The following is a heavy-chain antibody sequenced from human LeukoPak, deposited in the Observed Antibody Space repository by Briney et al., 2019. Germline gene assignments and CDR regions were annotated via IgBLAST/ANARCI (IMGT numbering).Heavy chain of an antibody. V-gene: IGHV1-2*02. D-gene: IGHD3-22*01. CDR3: ARVGSNFYDDSGYNDY. CDR2: INPSSGGT. CDR1: GYTFIGYS. J-gene: IGHJ4*02. Sequence: ASVKVSCKASGYTFIGYSMHWVRQAPGQGLEWMGWINPSSGGTKYAQKFQGRVTMTTDTSISTAYMELSRLRSDDTALYYCARVGSNFYDDSGYNDYWGQGTLVTVSS.